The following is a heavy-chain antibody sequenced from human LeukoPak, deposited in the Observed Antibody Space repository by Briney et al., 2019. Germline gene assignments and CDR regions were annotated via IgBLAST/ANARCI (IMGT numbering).Heavy chain of an antibody. J-gene: IGHJ4*02. D-gene: IGHD6-19*01. V-gene: IGHV4-4*07. Sequence: SETLSLTCTVSGGSISSYYWSWIRQPAGRGLEWIGRIHTSGSTNYNPSLKSRVTMSGDTSKNLFSLRLTSVTAADTAIYYCARDEGSGWYAYWGQGTLVTVSS. CDR2: IHTSGST. CDR3: ARDEGSGWYAY. CDR1: GGSISSYY.